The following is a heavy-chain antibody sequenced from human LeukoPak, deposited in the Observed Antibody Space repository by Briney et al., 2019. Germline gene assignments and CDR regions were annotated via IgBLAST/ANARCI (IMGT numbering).Heavy chain of an antibody. CDR1: GFTVSSNY. CDR3: AKSPSVSDTSVGFDY. D-gene: IGHD6-19*01. Sequence: GGSLRLSCAASGFTVSSNYMSWVRQAPGKGLEWVGLIKTAGGTPDYAAPVKGRFTISRDDSENTLYLQMNSLKTEDTAVYYCAKSPSVSDTSVGFDYWGQGTLVTVSS. J-gene: IGHJ4*02. V-gene: IGHV3-15*01. CDR2: IKTAGGTP.